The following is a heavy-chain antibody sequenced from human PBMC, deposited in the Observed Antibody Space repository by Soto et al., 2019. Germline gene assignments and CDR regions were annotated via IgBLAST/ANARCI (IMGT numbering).Heavy chain of an antibody. CDR2: IYYSGST. Sequence: QVQLQESGPGLVKPSQTLSLTCTVSGGSIRSGGYYWSWIRQHPGKGLEWIGCIYYSGSTYYNPSLQTPVTISVDTSKNQFALKLSSVTVADTAVYYCARDPSGIAAEGWFGPWGQGTLGTVSS. CDR3: ARDPSGIAAEGWFGP. V-gene: IGHV4-31*01. D-gene: IGHD6-13*01. CDR1: GGSIRSGGYY. J-gene: IGHJ5*02.